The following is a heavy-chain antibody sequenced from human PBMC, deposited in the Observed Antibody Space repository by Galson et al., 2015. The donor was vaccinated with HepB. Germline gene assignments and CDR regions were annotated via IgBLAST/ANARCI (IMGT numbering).Heavy chain of an antibody. D-gene: IGHD6-19*01. CDR1: GFTFSSYA. CDR2: ISGSGGST. V-gene: IGHV3-23*01. CDR3: AKDLRAGTAVAGTSGMDV. J-gene: IGHJ6*02. Sequence: SLRLSCAASGFTFSSYAMSWVRQAPGKGLEWVSAISGSGGSTYYADSVKGRFTISRDNSKNTLYLQMNSLRAEDTAVYYCAKDLRAGTAVAGTSGMDVWGQGTTVTVSS.